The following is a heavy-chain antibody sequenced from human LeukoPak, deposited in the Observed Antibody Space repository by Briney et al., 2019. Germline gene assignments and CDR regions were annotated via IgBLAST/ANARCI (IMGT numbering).Heavy chain of an antibody. CDR2: IKQDGSEK. Sequence: GGSLRLSCAASGFTFSSYWMNWVRQAPGKGLEWVANIKQDGSEKYYVDSVKGRFTISRDNAKNSLYLQMNSLRAEDTAVYYCARARLGSGYSYYFDYWGQGTLVTVSS. CDR1: GFTFSSYW. D-gene: IGHD3-22*01. CDR3: ARARLGSGYSYYFDY. V-gene: IGHV3-7*01. J-gene: IGHJ4*02.